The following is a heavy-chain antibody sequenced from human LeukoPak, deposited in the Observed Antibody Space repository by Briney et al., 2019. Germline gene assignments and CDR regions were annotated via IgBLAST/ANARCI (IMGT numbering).Heavy chain of an antibody. J-gene: IGHJ4*02. Sequence: SETLSLTCTVSGGSISSGSYYWSWIRQPAGKGLEWIGRIYTSGSTNYNPSLKSRVTISVDTSKNQFSLKLSSVTAADTAVYYCARAITMIGGFDYWGQGTXVTVS. D-gene: IGHD3-10*02. CDR2: IYTSGST. CDR1: GGSISSGSYY. CDR3: ARAITMIGGFDY. V-gene: IGHV4-61*02.